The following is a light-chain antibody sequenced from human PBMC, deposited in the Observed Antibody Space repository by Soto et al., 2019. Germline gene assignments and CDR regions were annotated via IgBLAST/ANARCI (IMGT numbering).Light chain of an antibody. CDR3: ISYAGSNIFV. V-gene: IGLV2-8*01. CDR2: EVS. CDR1: SSDVGGYNY. Sequence: QSVLTQPASVSGSPGQSITISCTGTSSDVGGYNYVSWYQQNPGKVPKLMIYEVSQRPSGVPDRFSGSKSGNTASLTVSGLQAEDEADYYCISYAGSNIFVFGTGTKVTVL. J-gene: IGLJ1*01.